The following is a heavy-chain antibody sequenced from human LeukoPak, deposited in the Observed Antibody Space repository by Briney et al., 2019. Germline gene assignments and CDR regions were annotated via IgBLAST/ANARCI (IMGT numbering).Heavy chain of an antibody. D-gene: IGHD6-19*01. CDR3: AKGGVSSGWYNYFDY. J-gene: IGHJ4*02. CDR1: GFTFDDYA. CDR2: ISWNSGSI. V-gene: IGHV3-9*01. Sequence: GGSLRLSCAASGFTFDDYAMHWVRQAPGKGLEWVSGISWNSGSIGYADSVKGRFTISRDNSKNTLYLQMNSLRAEDTAVYYCAKGGVSSGWYNYFDYWGQGTLVTVSS.